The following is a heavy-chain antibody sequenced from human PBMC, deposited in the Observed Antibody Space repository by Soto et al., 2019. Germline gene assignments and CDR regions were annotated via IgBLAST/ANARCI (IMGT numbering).Heavy chain of an antibody. V-gene: IGHV3-74*01. CDR3: AGFGYDWNGWD. Sequence: EMQLVESGGGLVQPGGSLRLSCVASGLSFRNYWVHWVRQAPGKGLEWVSRINTDGTYTSNADPVKGRFTISRDNAKNTLYLQMNSLRVEDTAVYFCAGFGYDWNGWDWGPGTLVNVSS. D-gene: IGHD1-20*01. J-gene: IGHJ4*02. CDR2: INTDGTYT. CDR1: GLSFRNYW.